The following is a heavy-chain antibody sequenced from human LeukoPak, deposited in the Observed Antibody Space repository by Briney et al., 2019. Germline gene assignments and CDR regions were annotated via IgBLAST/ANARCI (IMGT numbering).Heavy chain of an antibody. J-gene: IGHJ5*02. CDR1: GGTFSSYA. V-gene: IGHV1-69*04. D-gene: IGHD2-15*01. CDR3: AREPLGYCSGGSCYFDGGFDP. CDR2: IIPIFGIA. Sequence: GASVKVSCKASGGTFSSYAISWVRQAPGQGLEWMGRIIPIFGIASYAQKFQGSVTITADKSTSTAYMELSSLRSEDTAVYYCAREPLGYCSGGSCYFDGGFDPWGQGTLVTVSS.